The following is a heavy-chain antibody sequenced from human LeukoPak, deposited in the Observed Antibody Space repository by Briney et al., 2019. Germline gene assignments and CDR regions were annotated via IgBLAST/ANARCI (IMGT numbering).Heavy chain of an antibody. CDR1: GGSISSYY. J-gene: IGHJ4*02. CDR2: IYYSGST. Sequence: SETLSLTCTVSGGSISSYYWSWIRQPPGKGLEWIGYIYYSGSTNYNPSLKSRVTIPVDTSKDQFSLKLSSVTAADTAVYYCARHDYGGNSFDYWGQGTLVTVSS. V-gene: IGHV4-59*08. CDR3: ARHDYGGNSFDY. D-gene: IGHD4-23*01.